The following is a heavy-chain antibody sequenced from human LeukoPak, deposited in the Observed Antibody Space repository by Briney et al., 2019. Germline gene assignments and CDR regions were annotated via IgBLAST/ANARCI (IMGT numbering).Heavy chain of an antibody. Sequence: ASVKVSCKASGYTFSSFDINWVRQAPGQGLEWMGWMNPNSGNSGFAQKFQGRVIMTRNTSIATAYMEVTNLRSEDTAVYYCARPRYYSKGWFDPWGQGTLVTVSS. CDR2: MNPNSGNS. J-gene: IGHJ5*02. CDR3: ARPRYYSKGWFDP. CDR1: GYTFSSFD. V-gene: IGHV1-8*01. D-gene: IGHD2-2*01.